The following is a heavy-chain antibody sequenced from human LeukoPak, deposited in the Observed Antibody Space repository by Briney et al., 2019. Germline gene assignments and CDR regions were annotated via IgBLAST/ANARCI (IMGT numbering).Heavy chain of an antibody. J-gene: IGHJ3*02. V-gene: IGHV4-39*07. CDR2: IYYSGST. CDR1: GGSISSSSYY. CDR3: AREGISDDAFDI. Sequence: SETLSLTCTVSGGSISSSSYYWDWIRQPPGKGLEWIGSIYYSGSTYYNPSLKSRATISIDTSKNQFSLKLSSVTAADTAVYYCAREGISDDAFDIWGQGTMVTVSS.